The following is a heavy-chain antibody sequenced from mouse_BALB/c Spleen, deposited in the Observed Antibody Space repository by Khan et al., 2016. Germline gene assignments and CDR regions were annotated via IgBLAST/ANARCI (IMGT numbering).Heavy chain of an antibody. CDR3: DRDDQEFDAWFAY. Sequence: QVQLKESVPGLVAPSQSLSITCTVSGFSLTNSGVHWVRQPPRKGLDWLGVIWAGGSTDYNSALMSRLSITRDNTQHQVFLKMNSLQTDDTAMYYCDRDDQEFDAWFAYGGQGTLVTVSA. CDR2: IWAGGST. J-gene: IGHJ3*01. V-gene: IGHV2-9*02. CDR1: GFSLTNSG.